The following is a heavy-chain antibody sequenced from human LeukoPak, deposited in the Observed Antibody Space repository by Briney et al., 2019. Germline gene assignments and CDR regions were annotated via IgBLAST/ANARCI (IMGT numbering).Heavy chain of an antibody. CDR1: GFTFSXXX. D-gene: IGHD3-16*01. J-gene: IGHJ4*02. CDR3: AKRGAGGVVALDY. CDR2: ISGSGGIT. V-gene: IGHV3-23*01. Sequence: GGSLRLSCAASGFTFSXXXXXXVRXXXXXXXXXXSAISGSGGITDYAEXXKXXXTISRDNSKNTLYLQLNTLRAEDTAVYYCAKRGAGGVVALDYWGQGTLVTVSS.